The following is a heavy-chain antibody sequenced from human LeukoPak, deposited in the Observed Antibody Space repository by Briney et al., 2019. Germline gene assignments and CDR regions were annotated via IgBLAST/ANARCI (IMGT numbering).Heavy chain of an antibody. CDR3: ARLGKTYYMDV. CDR2: LYHSGAA. CDR1: GDSISNYY. D-gene: IGHD1/OR15-1a*01. Sequence: PSESLSLTCTVSGDSISNYYWTWIRQTPGKGLEWIGNLYHSGAADYNPSHKTRVTTSVDTSKDQFSLSLRSSTAADTAVYFCARLGKTYYMDVWGTGTTVTVSS. J-gene: IGHJ6*03. V-gene: IGHV4-59*08.